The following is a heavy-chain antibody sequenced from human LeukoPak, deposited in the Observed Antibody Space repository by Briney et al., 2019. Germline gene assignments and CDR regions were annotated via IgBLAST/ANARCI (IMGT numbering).Heavy chain of an antibody. CDR1: GFTFSSYA. D-gene: IGHD2-21*02. CDR2: ISGSGGST. CDR3: AKEQSRSFHIVVVTQYYFDY. Sequence: PGGSLRLSCAASGFTFSSYAMSWVRQAPGKGLEWVSAISGSGGSTYYADSVKGRFTISRDNSKNTLYLQMNSLRAEDTAVYYCAKEQSRSFHIVVVTQYYFDYWGQGTLVTVSS. J-gene: IGHJ4*02. V-gene: IGHV3-23*01.